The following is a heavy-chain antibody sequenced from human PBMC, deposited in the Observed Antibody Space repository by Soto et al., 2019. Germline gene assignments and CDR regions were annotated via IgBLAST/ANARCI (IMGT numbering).Heavy chain of an antibody. J-gene: IGHJ4*02. D-gene: IGHD2-21*01. V-gene: IGHV1-2*02. CDR1: GYTFTAYY. Sequence: QVQLVQSGAEVKKPGASVKVSCEASGYTFTAYYMHCVRQAPGQGLEWMGWINPYSGDTAYAQKFQGRVTMTRDTSISATHMVLSRLTSDDTALYYCASDRNGGEGFDHLGQGTLVTVSS. CDR2: INPYSGDT. CDR3: ASDRNGGEGFDH.